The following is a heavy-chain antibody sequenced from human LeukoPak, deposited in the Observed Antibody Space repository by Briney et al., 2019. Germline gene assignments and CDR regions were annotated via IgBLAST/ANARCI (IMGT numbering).Heavy chain of an antibody. Sequence: ASVKVSCKASGYTFTGYYMHWVRQAPGQGLEWMGWINPNSGGTNYAQKFQGRVTMTRDTSISTAYMELSRLRSDDTAVYYCVRDPNSRVVRTYYYYMDVWGKGTTVTVSS. CDR1: GYTFTGYY. CDR2: INPNSGGT. D-gene: IGHD4-23*01. J-gene: IGHJ6*03. CDR3: VRDPNSRVVRTYYYYMDV. V-gene: IGHV1-2*02.